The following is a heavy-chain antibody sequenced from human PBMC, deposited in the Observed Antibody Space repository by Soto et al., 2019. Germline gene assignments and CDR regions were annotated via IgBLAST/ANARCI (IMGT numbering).Heavy chain of an antibody. CDR2: ISYDGSNK. Sequence: PGGSLRLSCAASGFTFSSYGMHWVRQAPGKGLEWVAVISYDGSNKYYADSVKGRFTIPRDNSKNTLYLQMNSLRAEDTAVYYCAKDYCSGGSCYFIDYWGQGTLVTVSS. J-gene: IGHJ4*02. CDR1: GFTFSSYG. V-gene: IGHV3-30*18. CDR3: AKDYCSGGSCYFIDY. D-gene: IGHD2-15*01.